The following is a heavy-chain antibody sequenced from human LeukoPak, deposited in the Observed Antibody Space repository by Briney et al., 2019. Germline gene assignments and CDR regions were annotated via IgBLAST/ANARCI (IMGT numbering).Heavy chain of an antibody. J-gene: IGHJ4*02. Sequence: GGSLRLSCGASGFTFSDYYMSWLRQPPGKRLEYISYISSSSSTINYADPVKGRFTISSDNAKNSLYLQMNSLRAEDTAVYYCARVGGWYEVDYWGQGTLVTVSS. D-gene: IGHD6-19*01. CDR1: GFTFSDYY. CDR3: ARVGGWYEVDY. CDR2: ISSSSSTI. V-gene: IGHV3-11*04.